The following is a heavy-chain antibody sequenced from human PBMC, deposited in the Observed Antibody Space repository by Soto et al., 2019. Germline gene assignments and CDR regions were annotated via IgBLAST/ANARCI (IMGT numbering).Heavy chain of an antibody. J-gene: IGHJ3*02. CDR1: GGSIRSSTYY. D-gene: IGHD3-22*01. CDR3: TRVTEYYYDSSGYYSVGCGAFDI. CDR2: IYYSGST. Sequence: SETLSLTCTVSGGSIRSSTYYWGWIRQPPGKGLEWIGSIYYSGSTHYNPSLKSRVTMSVDTSTNQFSLKLNSVTAADTAVYYCTRVTEYYYDSSGYYSVGCGAFDIWGQGTMVT. V-gene: IGHV4-39*01.